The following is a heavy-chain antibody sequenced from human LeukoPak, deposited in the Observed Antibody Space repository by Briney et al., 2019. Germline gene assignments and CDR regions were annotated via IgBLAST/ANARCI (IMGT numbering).Heavy chain of an antibody. Sequence: SETLSLTCTVSGGSISSYYWSWIRQPPGKGLEWIGYIYYRGSTNYNPSLKSRVTISVDTSKNHFSLNLSSVTTADTAVYYCATHTPYSNYWDSWGQGTLVTVSS. CDR2: IYYRGST. J-gene: IGHJ4*02. CDR1: GGSISSYY. CDR3: ATHTPYSNYWDS. V-gene: IGHV4-59*01. D-gene: IGHD4-11*01.